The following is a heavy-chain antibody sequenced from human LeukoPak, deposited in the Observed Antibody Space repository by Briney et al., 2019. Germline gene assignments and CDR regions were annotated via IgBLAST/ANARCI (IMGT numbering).Heavy chain of an antibody. CDR2: IYYSGST. Sequence: PSETLSLTCTVSGGSISSYYWSWIRQPPGKGLEWIGYIYYSGSTNYNPSLKSRVTISVDTSKNQFSLKLGSVTAADTAVYYCARDLGAGVWFDPWGQGTLVTVSS. J-gene: IGHJ5*02. CDR3: ARDLGAGVWFDP. CDR1: GGSISSYY. D-gene: IGHD6-19*01. V-gene: IGHV4-59*01.